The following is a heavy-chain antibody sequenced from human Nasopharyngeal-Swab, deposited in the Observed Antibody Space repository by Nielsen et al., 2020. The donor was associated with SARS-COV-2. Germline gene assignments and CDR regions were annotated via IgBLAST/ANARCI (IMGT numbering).Heavy chain of an antibody. V-gene: IGHV3-30*03. CDR1: GFTFSSFG. Sequence: GGSLRLSCAASGFTFSSFGMHWVRQAPGKGLEGVAFIAHDASNEYYGDSVKGRLSISRDSSKNTLYLKMDSLRGEDTAVYYCARDAPAHYGAFYWGRGTLVTVSP. CDR2: IAHDASNE. D-gene: IGHD4-17*01. J-gene: IGHJ4*02. CDR3: ARDAPAHYGAFY.